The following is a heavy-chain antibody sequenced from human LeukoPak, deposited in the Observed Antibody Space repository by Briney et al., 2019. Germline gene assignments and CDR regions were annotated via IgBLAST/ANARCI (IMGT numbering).Heavy chain of an antibody. D-gene: IGHD6-13*01. CDR3: ARALSAAGNY. CDR2: IKQDGSDK. Sequence: GGSLRLSCAASGFPFSSSWMNWVRQAPGKGLEWVANIKQDGSDKYYVDSVKGRFTISRDNAKSSLYLQMNSLTAEDTAVYYCARALSAAGNYWGQGTLVTVSS. CDR1: GFPFSSSW. V-gene: IGHV3-7*01. J-gene: IGHJ4*02.